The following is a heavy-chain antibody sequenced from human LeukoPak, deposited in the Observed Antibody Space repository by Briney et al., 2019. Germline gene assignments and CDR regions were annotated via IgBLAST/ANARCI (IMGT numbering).Heavy chain of an antibody. D-gene: IGHD6-19*01. Sequence: GGSLRLSCAASGFTFSSYGIHWVRQAPGQGLEWVAVISYDGSNKYYADSVKGRFTISRDNSKNTLYLQMNSLRAEDTAVYYCAKEGQWLGYFDYWGQRTLVTVSS. CDR2: ISYDGSNK. CDR1: GFTFSSYG. V-gene: IGHV3-30*18. CDR3: AKEGQWLGYFDY. J-gene: IGHJ4*02.